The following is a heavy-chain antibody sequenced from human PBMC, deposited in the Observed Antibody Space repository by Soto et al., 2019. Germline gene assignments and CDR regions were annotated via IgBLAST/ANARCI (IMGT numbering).Heavy chain of an antibody. D-gene: IGHD6-19*01. J-gene: IGHJ4*02. V-gene: IGHV4-59*01. Sequence: SETLSLTCTVSGDSISRFYWSWIRQPPGKGLEWLGYISYSGSTNYSPALRSRVTISADTSKNQFSLKLNAVTAADTAVYYCARDDSTGGLDFWGQGALVTVSS. CDR1: GDSISRFY. CDR3: ARDDSTGGLDF. CDR2: ISYSGST.